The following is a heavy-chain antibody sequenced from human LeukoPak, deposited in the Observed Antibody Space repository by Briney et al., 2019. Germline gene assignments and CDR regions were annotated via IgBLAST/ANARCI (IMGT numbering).Heavy chain of an antibody. CDR1: GYTFTSYC. CDR3: ARDTAKIFGVVISNYYYYYGMDV. D-gene: IGHD3-3*01. Sequence: ASVKVSCKASGYTFTSYCMHWVRQAPGQGLEWMGIINPSGGSTSYAQKFQGRVTMTRDTSTSTVYMELSSLRSEDTAVYYCARDTAKIFGVVISNYYYYYGMDVWGQGTTVTVSS. V-gene: IGHV1-46*01. CDR2: INPSGGST. J-gene: IGHJ6*02.